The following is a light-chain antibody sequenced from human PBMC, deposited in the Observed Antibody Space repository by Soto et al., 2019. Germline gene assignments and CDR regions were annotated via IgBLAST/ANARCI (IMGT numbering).Light chain of an antibody. CDR3: QQWA. Sequence: DIFLTQSPSTRSLFPVGLATLSCRASQSVTNSLAWYQQKPGQAPRLLVYDASNRATGIPTRFSGSGSGTEFTLTISSLQPDGFATYYCQQWAFGQGTKVDIK. V-gene: IGKV3-11*01. CDR1: QSVTNS. CDR2: DAS. J-gene: IGKJ1*01.